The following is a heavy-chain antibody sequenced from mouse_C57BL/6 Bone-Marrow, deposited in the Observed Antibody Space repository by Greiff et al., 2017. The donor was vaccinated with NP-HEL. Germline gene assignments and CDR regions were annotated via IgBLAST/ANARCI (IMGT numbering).Heavy chain of an antibody. V-gene: IGHV5-6*01. J-gene: IGHJ3*01. D-gene: IGHD2-4*01. CDR1: GFTFSSYG. CDR3: ACPCDYDVAWFAY. CDR2: ISSGGSYT. Sequence: DVQLQESGGDLVKPGGSLKLSCAASGFTFSSYGMSWVRQTPDKRLEWVANISSGGSYTYYPDSVKGRSTFSVDNSKNTLYLQMSSLKSEDTAMYYCACPCDYDVAWFAYWGQGTLVTVSA.